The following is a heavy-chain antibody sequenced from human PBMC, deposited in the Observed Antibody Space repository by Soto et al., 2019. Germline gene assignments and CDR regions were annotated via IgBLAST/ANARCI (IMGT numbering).Heavy chain of an antibody. CDR2: FYYDGGT. CDR3: ERRSHIVVAQT. J-gene: IGHJ4*02. V-gene: IGHV4-39*02. D-gene: IGHD2-21*01. Sequence: PSETLSLTCIVSGASFSDANYYWVWIRQPPGEGLEWIGSFYYDGGTYYNASLKSRVTISVDTSKNHFSLMLTSVTAADTAVYYCERRSHIVVAQTWGQGTLVTVSS. CDR1: GASFSDANYY.